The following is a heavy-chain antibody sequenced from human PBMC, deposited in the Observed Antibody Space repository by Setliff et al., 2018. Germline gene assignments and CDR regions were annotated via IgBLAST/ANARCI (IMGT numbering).Heavy chain of an antibody. Sequence: SETLSLTCTVSGGSVRGYYWSWIRQPPGKGLEWIGYMYYSGDTNYNPSLKSRVTISVDTSKNQFSLELRSVTAADTAVYYCARLPPLHTPMALTFDSWGQGTLVTVSS. CDR1: GGSVRGYY. CDR3: ARLPPLHTPMALTFDS. D-gene: IGHD5-18*01. CDR2: MYYSGDT. V-gene: IGHV4-59*08. J-gene: IGHJ4*02.